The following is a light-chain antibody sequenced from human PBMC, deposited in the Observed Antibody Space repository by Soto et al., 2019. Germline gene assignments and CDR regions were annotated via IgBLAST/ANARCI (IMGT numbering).Light chain of an antibody. CDR2: NGA. CDR1: QSISHF. J-gene: IGKJ4*01. V-gene: IGKV1-39*01. CDR3: QQYNNWPPFT. Sequence: DIQMTQSPSSLSASVGDRVTITCRASQSISHFVNWYQQRPGKAPKFLIYNGANLQSGVPSRFRGSGSGADFTLTISGLQPEDFAIYYCQQYNNWPPFTFGGGTKVEI.